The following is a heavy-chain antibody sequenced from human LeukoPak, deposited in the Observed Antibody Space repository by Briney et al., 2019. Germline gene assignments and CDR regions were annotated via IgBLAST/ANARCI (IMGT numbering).Heavy chain of an antibody. V-gene: IGHV3-23*01. Sequence: GGALRLSCAASGFTLSSYAMSWVRQAPGKGLEWVSAISGSGGRTYYADSVKGRFTISRDNSKNTLYLQMNSLRAEDTAVYYCAIRGGAHIDYWGQGTLVTVSS. CDR2: ISGSGGRT. CDR3: AIRGGAHIDY. CDR1: GFTLSSYA. D-gene: IGHD3-10*01. J-gene: IGHJ4*02.